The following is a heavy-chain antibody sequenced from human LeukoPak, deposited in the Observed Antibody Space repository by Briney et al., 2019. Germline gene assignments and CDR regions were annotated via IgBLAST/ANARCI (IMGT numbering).Heavy chain of an antibody. V-gene: IGHV4-59*08. Sequence: SETLSLTCTVSGSSISSYYWSWLRQPPGKGLEWIGYIYYSGSTNYNPSLKSRVTISVDTSKNQFSLKLSSVTAADTAVYYCARTGWFGDDAFDIWGQGTMVTVSS. CDR1: GSSISSYY. CDR2: IYYSGST. D-gene: IGHD3-10*01. CDR3: ARTGWFGDDAFDI. J-gene: IGHJ3*02.